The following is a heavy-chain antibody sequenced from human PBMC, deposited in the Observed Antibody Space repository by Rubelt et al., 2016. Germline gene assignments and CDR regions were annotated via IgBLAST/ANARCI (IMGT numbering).Heavy chain of an antibody. V-gene: IGHV3-33*08. CDR2: IWYDGSND. CDR1: GFSLSGYS. D-gene: IGHD6-19*01. CDR3: ARGQGSGWYFFDY. J-gene: IGHJ4*02. Sequence: PGGSLRLSCAASGFSLSGYSMDWVRQVPGKGLEWVAVIWYDGSNDYYADSVKGRFTISRDNSKNTLYLQMNSLIAADTAIYYCARGQGSGWYFFDYWGQGNLVTVSS.